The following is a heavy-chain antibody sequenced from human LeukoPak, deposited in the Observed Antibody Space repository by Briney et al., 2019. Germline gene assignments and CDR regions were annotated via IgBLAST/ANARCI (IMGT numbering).Heavy chain of an antibody. J-gene: IGHJ4*02. CDR3: AREKTASSFFDY. D-gene: IGHD2-2*01. V-gene: IGHV3-23*01. Sequence: GGSLRLSCAASGFTFSTYAMSWVRQAPGKGLEWVSAISGSGGRTYYADSVKGRFTISRDNSKNTLYLQMNSLRADDTAVYYCAREKTASSFFDYWGQGTLVTVSS. CDR2: ISGSGGRT. CDR1: GFTFSTYA.